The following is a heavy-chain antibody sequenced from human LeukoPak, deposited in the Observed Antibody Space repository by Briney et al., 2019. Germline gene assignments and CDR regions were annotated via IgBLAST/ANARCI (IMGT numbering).Heavy chain of an antibody. V-gene: IGHV3-30*02. J-gene: IGHJ4*02. D-gene: IGHD6-19*01. Sequence: GGSLRLSCAASGFTFSSYGMHWVRQAPGKGLEWEAFIRYDGSNKYYADSVKGRFTISRDNSKNTLYLQMNSLRAEDTAVYYCAKDQSSSGWYFGYWGQGTLVTVSS. CDR2: IRYDGSNK. CDR3: AKDQSSSGWYFGY. CDR1: GFTFSSYG.